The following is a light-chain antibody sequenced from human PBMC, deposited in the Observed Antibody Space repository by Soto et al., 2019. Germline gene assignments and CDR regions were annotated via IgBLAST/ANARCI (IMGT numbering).Light chain of an antibody. CDR3: QQSYSTVTWT. Sequence: DIQMTQSPSSLSASVGDRVTITCRASQSISSYLNWYQQKPGKAPKLLIYAASSLQGGVPSRFSGSGSGTDFTLTISSLQHEDFATYYCQQSYSTVTWTFGQGNKVEIK. CDR1: QSISSY. V-gene: IGKV1-39*01. J-gene: IGKJ1*01. CDR2: AAS.